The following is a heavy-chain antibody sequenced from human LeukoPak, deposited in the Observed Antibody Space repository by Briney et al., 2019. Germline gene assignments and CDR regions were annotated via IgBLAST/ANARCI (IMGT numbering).Heavy chain of an antibody. CDR1: GSTFTGYY. D-gene: IGHD6-19*01. Sequence: ASVKVSCKASGSTFTGYYMHWVRQAPGQGREWMGWLNPNSGGTNYEQNFQGRVTMPRDTYISTAYMEVSRLTSDDTAVYYCASVYSSGWNFHYWGQGTLVTVSS. J-gene: IGHJ4*02. CDR2: LNPNSGGT. V-gene: IGHV1-2*02. CDR3: ASVYSSGWNFHY.